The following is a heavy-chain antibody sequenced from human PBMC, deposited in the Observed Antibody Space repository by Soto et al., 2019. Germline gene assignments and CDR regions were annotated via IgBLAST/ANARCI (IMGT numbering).Heavy chain of an antibody. CDR2: IKQDGSEK. J-gene: IGHJ1*01. D-gene: IGHD1-1*01. CDR3: ARCGPGAEYFQH. CDR1: GFTFSSYW. V-gene: IGHV3-7*01. Sequence: EVQLVESGGGLVQPGGSLRLSCAASGFTFSSYWMSWVRQAPGKGLGWVANIKQDGSEKYYVDSVKGRFTISRDNAKSSLYLQMNSLRAEDTAVYYCARCGPGAEYFQHWGQGTLVTVSS.